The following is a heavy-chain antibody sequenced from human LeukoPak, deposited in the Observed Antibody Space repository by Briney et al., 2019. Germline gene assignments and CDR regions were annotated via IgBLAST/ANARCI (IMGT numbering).Heavy chain of an antibody. CDR1: GGSFSGYY. D-gene: IGHD5-18*01. Sequence: SETLSLTCAVYGGSFSGYYWSWIRQPPEKGLEWIGEINHSGDTNYNPSLKSRVTISVDTSKNQFSLNLTSVTAADAAVYYCARGGAFSYGRFDDWGQGTLVTV. CDR2: INHSGDT. V-gene: IGHV4-34*01. J-gene: IGHJ4*02. CDR3: ARGGAFSYGRFDD.